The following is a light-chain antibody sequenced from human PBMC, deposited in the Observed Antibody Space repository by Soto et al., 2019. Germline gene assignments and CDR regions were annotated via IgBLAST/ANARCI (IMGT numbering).Light chain of an antibody. CDR2: GAS. Sequence: EIVLTQSPGTLPLSPGQRATLSCRASQSVSTNYLAWYQQKPGQAPRLLIYGASYRATGTPDRFSVSGSGTDFTLTISGLEPEDFAVYFCQQYGSSPPITFGQGTRLEIK. CDR1: QSVSTNY. V-gene: IGKV3-20*01. CDR3: QQYGSSPPIT. J-gene: IGKJ5*01.